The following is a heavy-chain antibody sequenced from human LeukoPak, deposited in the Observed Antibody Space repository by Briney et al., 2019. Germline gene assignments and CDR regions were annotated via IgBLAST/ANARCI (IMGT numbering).Heavy chain of an antibody. CDR1: GFTFSSYA. CDR2: ISGSGGST. D-gene: IGHD3-22*01. J-gene: IGHJ4*02. Sequence: GGSLRLSCVASGFTFSSYAMSWVRQAPGKGLEWVSAISGSGGSTYYADSVKGRFTISRDNSKNTLYLQMNSLRAEDTAVYYCAKAFMIVVDYFDYWGQGTLVTVSS. CDR3: AKAFMIVVDYFDY. V-gene: IGHV3-23*01.